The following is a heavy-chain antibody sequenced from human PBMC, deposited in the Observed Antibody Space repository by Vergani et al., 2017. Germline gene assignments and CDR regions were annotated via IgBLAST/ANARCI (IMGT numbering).Heavy chain of an antibody. J-gene: IGHJ4*02. CDR3: AREAGYSSSWRRYGFDY. V-gene: IGHV4-38-2*02. CDR2: IYHSGST. D-gene: IGHD6-13*01. CDR1: GYSISSGYY. Sequence: QVQLQESGPGLVKPSETLSLTCAVSGYSISSGYYWGWIRQPPGKGLEWIGSIYHSGSTYYNPSLKSRVTISVDTSKNQFSLKLSSVTAADTAVYYCAREAGYSSSWRRYGFDYWGQGTLVTVSS.